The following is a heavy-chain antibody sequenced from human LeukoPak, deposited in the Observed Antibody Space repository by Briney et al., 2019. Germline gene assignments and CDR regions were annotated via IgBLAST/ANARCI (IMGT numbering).Heavy chain of an antibody. CDR3: AKSEYGSERYHLSY. Sequence: SSETLSLTCTVSGGSISSYYWSWIRQPPGKGLEWIGYFYYTGTTNYNPSLKSRVTISVETSKNQFSLKLTSVTAADTAVYYCAKSEYGSERYHLSYWGQGTLVTVSS. CDR1: GGSISSYY. CDR2: FYYTGTT. J-gene: IGHJ4*02. D-gene: IGHD3-10*01. V-gene: IGHV4-59*08.